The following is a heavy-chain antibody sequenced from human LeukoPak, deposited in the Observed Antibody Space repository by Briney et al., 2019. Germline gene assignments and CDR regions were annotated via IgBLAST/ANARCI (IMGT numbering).Heavy chain of an antibody. V-gene: IGHV3-23*01. Sequence: GGSLRLSCAASGFTFSSYAMSWVRQAPGKGLEWVSAISGSGGSTYYADSVKGRFTIPRVNSKNTLYLQMNSLRAEDTAVYYCAKAYFAMVRGPFDYWGQGTLVTVSS. CDR3: AKAYFAMVRGPFDY. CDR1: GFTFSSYA. CDR2: ISGSGGST. J-gene: IGHJ4*02. D-gene: IGHD3-10*01.